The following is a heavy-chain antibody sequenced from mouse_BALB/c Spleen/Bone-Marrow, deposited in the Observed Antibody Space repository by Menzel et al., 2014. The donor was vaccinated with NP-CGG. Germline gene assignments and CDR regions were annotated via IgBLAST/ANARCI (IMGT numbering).Heavy chain of an antibody. J-gene: IGHJ2*01. CDR2: INPGSGST. CDR1: GYAFTDYL. CDR3: ARYDGYFDY. V-gene: IGHV1-54*01. D-gene: IGHD2-3*01. Sequence: VQLQQSGAELVRPGTSVKVSCKASGYAFTDYLMEWVKQRPGQGLEWIGVINPGSGSTNYNEKFKDKATLTADKSSSTAYMQLSSLTSYDSAVYFCARYDGYFDYWGQGTILTVSS.